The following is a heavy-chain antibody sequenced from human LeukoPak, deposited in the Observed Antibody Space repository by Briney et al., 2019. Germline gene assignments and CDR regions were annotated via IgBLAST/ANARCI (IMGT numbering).Heavy chain of an antibody. J-gene: IGHJ3*02. CDR2: IYYSGST. CDR3: ARLQVRYSPFDAFDI. V-gene: IGHV4-39*01. D-gene: IGHD2-15*01. CDR1: GGSISSSSYY. Sequence: SETLSLTCTVSGGSISSSSYYWGWIRQPPGKGLEWIGSIYYSGSTYYNPSLKSRVTISVDTSKNQFSLKLSSVTAADTAVYYCARLQVRYSPFDAFDIWGQGTMVTVSS.